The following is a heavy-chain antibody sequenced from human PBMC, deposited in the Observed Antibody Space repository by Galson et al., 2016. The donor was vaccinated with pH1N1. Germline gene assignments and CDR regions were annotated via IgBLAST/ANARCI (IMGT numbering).Heavy chain of an antibody. CDR2: LKSDGTSA. V-gene: IGHV3-74*01. CDR3: IREMS. J-gene: IGHJ5*02. Sequence: SLRLSCAASEFIFSNKWMHWLRQSPGKGLEWLAVLKSDGTSARYADSVKGRLTISRDNAKNTLYLQMNSLRVEDTSVYYCIREMSWGQGVLVTVSS. CDR1: EFIFSNKW.